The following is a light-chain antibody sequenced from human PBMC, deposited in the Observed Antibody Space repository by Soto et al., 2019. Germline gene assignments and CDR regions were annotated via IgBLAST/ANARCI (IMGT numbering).Light chain of an antibody. CDR1: SSDVGGHNF. CDR3: SSYAGGNNYV. J-gene: IGLJ1*01. Sequence: QSALTQPPSASGSPGQSVTISCTGTSSDVGGHNFVSWYQQYPGKAPKLMIYEVSKRPSGVPDRFSGSRSGKTASLTVSGLQVEDEADYYCSSYAGGNNYVFGTGTKLTVL. CDR2: EVS. V-gene: IGLV2-8*01.